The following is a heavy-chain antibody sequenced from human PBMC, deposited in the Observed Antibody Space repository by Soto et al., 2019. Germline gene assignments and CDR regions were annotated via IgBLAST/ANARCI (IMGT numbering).Heavy chain of an antibody. CDR1: GYTFTNYF. CDR2: IHPNSGST. CDR3: ARDRADVGYQLVWSWFDP. Sequence: QAQLVQSGAEVKRPGASVKISCKTSGYTFTNYFLHWVRQAPGQGLEWVGIIHPNSGSTKYAPGFQGSVAMTRDTSTNTVYLEISNLRSDDTATYFCARDRADVGYQLVWSWFDPWGQGTLVTVSS. V-gene: IGHV1-46*01. J-gene: IGHJ5*02. D-gene: IGHD3-16*01.